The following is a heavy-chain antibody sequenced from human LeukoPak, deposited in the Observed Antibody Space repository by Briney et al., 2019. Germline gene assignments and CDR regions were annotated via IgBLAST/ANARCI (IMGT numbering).Heavy chain of an antibody. D-gene: IGHD1-26*01. CDR2: ISYDGSTI. J-gene: IGHJ4*02. CDR3: AKGVGSTGSYFDY. Sequence: LSLTCAVYGGSFSGYYWSWIRQAPGKGLEWVAVISYDGSTIYYADSVKGRFTISRDNSKDTLYLQMNSLRADDTAVYYCAKGVGSTGSYFDYWGQGTLVTVSS. CDR1: GGSFSGYY. V-gene: IGHV3-30*18.